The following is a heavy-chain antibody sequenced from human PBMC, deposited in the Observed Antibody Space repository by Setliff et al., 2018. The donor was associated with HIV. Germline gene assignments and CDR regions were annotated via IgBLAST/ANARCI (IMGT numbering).Heavy chain of an antibody. CDR1: GGTFSSYA. D-gene: IGHD3-3*01. V-gene: IGHV1-69*05. J-gene: IGHJ6*03. Sequence: SVKVSCKASGGTFSSYAISWVRQAPGQGLEWMGGIIPIFGTVKYAQKFQGRVTMTRDTSTSTVYMELSSLRSEDTAVYYCATGVGVGRYYYYYYMDVWGKGTTVTVSS. CDR2: IIPIFGTV. CDR3: ATGVGVGRYYYYYYMDV.